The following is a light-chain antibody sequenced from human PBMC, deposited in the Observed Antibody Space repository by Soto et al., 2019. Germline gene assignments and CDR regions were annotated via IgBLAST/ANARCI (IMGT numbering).Light chain of an antibody. V-gene: IGKV3-11*01. J-gene: IGKJ4*01. CDR2: DAS. Sequence: EIVLTQSPATLSLSPGERATLSCRASQSVSSYLSWYQQKPGQAPRLLIYDASNRATGIPARFSGSGSGTDFPLTISSLEPEDVAVDYCQQRSNWLTFGGGTKVEIK. CDR3: QQRSNWLT. CDR1: QSVSSY.